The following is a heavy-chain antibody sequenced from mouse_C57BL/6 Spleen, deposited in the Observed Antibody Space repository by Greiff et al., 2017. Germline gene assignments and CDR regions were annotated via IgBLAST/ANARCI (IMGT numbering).Heavy chain of an antibody. Sequence: VKLQESGAELVKPGASVKISCKASGYAFSSYWMNWVKQRPGKGLEWIGQIYPGDGDTNYNGKFKGKATLTADKSSSTAYMQLSSLTSEDSAVYFCARSIYYGSTHYAMDYWGQGTSVTVSS. CDR3: ARSIYYGSTHYAMDY. CDR1: GYAFSSYW. D-gene: IGHD1-1*01. J-gene: IGHJ4*01. CDR2: IYPGDGDT. V-gene: IGHV1-80*01.